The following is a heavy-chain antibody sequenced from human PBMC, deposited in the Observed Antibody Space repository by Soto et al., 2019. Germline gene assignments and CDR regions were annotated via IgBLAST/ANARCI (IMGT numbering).Heavy chain of an antibody. CDR3: TTSVTGTPRAIDY. J-gene: IGHJ4*02. D-gene: IGHD1-7*01. CDR2: IKSQIDGGRI. CDR1: GLTFAKVW. Sequence: EVQVVESGGGLVKPGGSLRLSCEVSGLTFAKVWMSWIRQAPGKGLEWVGGIKSQIDGGRIDYAAPVKGRFTISRDDSKNTLYLQMNSLKTEDTAVYYCTTSVTGTPRAIDYWGQGNLVTVSS. V-gene: IGHV3-15*01.